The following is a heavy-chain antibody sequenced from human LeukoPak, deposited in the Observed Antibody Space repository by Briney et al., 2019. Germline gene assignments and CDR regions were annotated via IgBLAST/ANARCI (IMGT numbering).Heavy chain of an antibody. J-gene: IGHJ3*02. Sequence: ASVKVSCKASGYTFTGYDIYWVRQAPGQGLEWMGWINPNSGGTDYTQKFQGRVTITADKSTSTAYMELSSLRSEDTAVYYCARDRIPGYCSSTSCYDAFDIWGQGTMVTVSS. V-gene: IGHV1-2*02. CDR1: GYTFTGYD. CDR2: INPNSGGT. D-gene: IGHD2-2*01. CDR3: ARDRIPGYCSSTSCYDAFDI.